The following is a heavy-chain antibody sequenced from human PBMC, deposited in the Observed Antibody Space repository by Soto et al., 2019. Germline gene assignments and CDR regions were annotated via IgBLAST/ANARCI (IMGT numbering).Heavy chain of an antibody. Sequence: QVQLVQSGAEVKKPGSLVKVSCKASGGTFSSYAISWVRQAPGQGLEWMGGIIPIFGTANYAQKFQGRVTITADKSTSTAYMELSSLRSEDTAVYYCARDGPASIYYGSGSYLAYWGQGTLVTVSS. CDR2: IIPIFGTA. CDR1: GGTFSSYA. CDR3: ARDGPASIYYGSGSYLAY. D-gene: IGHD3-10*01. V-gene: IGHV1-69*06. J-gene: IGHJ4*02.